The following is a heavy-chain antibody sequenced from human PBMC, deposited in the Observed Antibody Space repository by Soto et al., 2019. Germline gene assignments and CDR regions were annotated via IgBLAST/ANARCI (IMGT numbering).Heavy chain of an antibody. CDR2: ITTHYGRP. D-gene: IGHD4-17*01. Sequence: QVQLVQSGAEVKEPGASVKVSCKTSGYAFTSYSITWVRQAPGQGLTLLGWITTHYGRPNYVEGLQKRLTMTTDTSATTAYLELRSLRSDDTAIYYCARGDGFGDPFDHWGQGSLVTVAS. J-gene: IGHJ4*02. CDR3: ARGDGFGDPFDH. CDR1: GYAFTSYS. V-gene: IGHV1-18*01.